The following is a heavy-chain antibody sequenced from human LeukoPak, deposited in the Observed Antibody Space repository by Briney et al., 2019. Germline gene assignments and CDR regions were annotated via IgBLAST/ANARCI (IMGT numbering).Heavy chain of an antibody. D-gene: IGHD2-2*01. Sequence: SGGSLRLSCGASGFAFSSYALHWVRQSPGKGLGGGAAISYDGSNKYYADSVKGRFTISRDNSKNTLYLQRNRLRAEDTAVYYCQSHKEQVVTAAIGYSSSRPFEYWGQGPLVTVP. CDR3: QSHKEQVVTAAIGYSSSRPFEY. CDR2: ISYDGSNK. J-gene: IGHJ4*02. CDR1: GFAFSSYA. V-gene: IGHV3-30-3*01.